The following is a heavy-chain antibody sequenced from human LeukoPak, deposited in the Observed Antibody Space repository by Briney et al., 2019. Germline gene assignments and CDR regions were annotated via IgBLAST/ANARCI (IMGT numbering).Heavy chain of an antibody. CDR2: INHSGST. V-gene: IGHV4-34*01. CDR1: GGSFSGYY. CDR3: ARGGPTGYAH. D-gene: IGHD5-12*01. J-gene: IGHJ4*02. Sequence: SETLSLTSVVYGGSFSGYYWSWIRQPPGKGLEWIGEINHSGSTHYNPSLKSRVTISVDTSKNQFSLKLSSVTAADTAVYYCARGGPTGYAHWGQGTLVTVSS.